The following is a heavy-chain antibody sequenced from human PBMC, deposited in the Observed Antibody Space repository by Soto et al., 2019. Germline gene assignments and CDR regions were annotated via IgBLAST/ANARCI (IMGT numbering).Heavy chain of an antibody. CDR1: GYTFTGYY. V-gene: IGHV1-2*04. CDR2: INPNSGGT. D-gene: IGHD5-18*01. CDR3: ARDASGYSYGYFDY. Sequence: ASVKVSCKASGYTFTGYYMHWVRQAPGQGLEWMGWINPNSGGTNYAQKFQGWVTMTRDTSISTAYMELSRLRSDDTAVYYCARDASGYSYGYFDYWGQGTLVTVSS. J-gene: IGHJ4*02.